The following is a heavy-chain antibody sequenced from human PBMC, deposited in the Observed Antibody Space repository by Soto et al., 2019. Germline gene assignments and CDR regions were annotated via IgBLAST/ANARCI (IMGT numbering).Heavy chain of an antibody. V-gene: IGHV1-69*01. CDR3: ARDGVNWNYVDGYYYDY. J-gene: IGHJ4*02. CDR1: GGTFSSYA. CDR2: IIPIFGTA. Sequence: QVQLVQSGAEVKKPGSSVKVSCKASGGTFSSYAISWVRQAPGQGLEWMGGIIPIFGTANYAQKFQGRVTITADESTSTAYMELSSLRSEDTAVYYCARDGVNWNYVDGYYYDYRGQGTLVTVSS. D-gene: IGHD1-7*01.